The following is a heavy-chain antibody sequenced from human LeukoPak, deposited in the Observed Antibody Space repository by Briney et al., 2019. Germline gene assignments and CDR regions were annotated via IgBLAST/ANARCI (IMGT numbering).Heavy chain of an antibody. CDR3: AKDIRAVGTSVFEY. CDR1: GFTFFDYA. J-gene: IGHJ4*02. CDR2: ISNSGYT. Sequence: GGSLRLSCATSGFTFFDYAMSWVRQAPGKGLEWVSSISNSGYTYYAVSVKGRFTVSRDSSNNTVYLQMNRLRAEDTAMYYCAKDIRAVGTSVFEYWGQGTLVSVSS. D-gene: IGHD3-10*01. V-gene: IGHV3-23*01.